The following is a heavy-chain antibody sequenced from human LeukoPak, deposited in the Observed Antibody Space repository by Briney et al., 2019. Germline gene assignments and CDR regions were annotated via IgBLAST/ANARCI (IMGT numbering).Heavy chain of an antibody. Sequence: PSETLSLTCAVSGGSFSGYSWSWIRQPPGKGLEWIGEINHSGSTNYNPSLKSRVTILVDTSKNQFSLKLSSVTAADTAVYYCARRHSPVTTKVLFFQHWRQGTLVTVSS. J-gene: IGHJ1*01. CDR1: GGSFSGYS. D-gene: IGHD4-11*01. CDR2: INHSGST. V-gene: IGHV4-34*01. CDR3: ARRHSPVTTKVLFFQH.